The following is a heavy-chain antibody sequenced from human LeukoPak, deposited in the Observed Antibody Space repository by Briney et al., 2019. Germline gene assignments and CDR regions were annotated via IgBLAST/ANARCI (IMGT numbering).Heavy chain of an antibody. CDR2: THYSGST. J-gene: IGHJ4*02. D-gene: IGHD5-24*01. CDR1: GGSISSYY. V-gene: IGHV4-59*01. CDR3: ARRWLQTIDY. Sequence: SETLSLTCTVSGGSISSYYWSWIRQPPGKGLEWIGYTHYSGSTSYNPSLKSRVTISVDTSKNQFSLKLSSVTAADTAVYYCARRWLQTIDYWGQGTLVTVSS.